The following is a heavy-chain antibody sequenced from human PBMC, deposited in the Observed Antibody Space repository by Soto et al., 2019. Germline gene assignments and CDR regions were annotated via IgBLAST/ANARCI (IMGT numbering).Heavy chain of an antibody. D-gene: IGHD6-19*01. CDR3: AKDRDSSGWYDS. V-gene: IGHV3-23*01. J-gene: IGHJ5*01. Sequence: GGSLRLSCAASGFTFSSYAMSWVRQAPGKGLEWVSAISGSGGSTYYSDSVKGRFTISRDNSKNTLYLQMNSLRAEDTAVYYCAKDRDSSGWYDSWGQGTLVTVSS. CDR1: GFTFSSYA. CDR2: ISGSGGST.